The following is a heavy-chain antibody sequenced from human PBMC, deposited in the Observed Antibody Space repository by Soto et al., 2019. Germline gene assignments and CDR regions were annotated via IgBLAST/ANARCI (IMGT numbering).Heavy chain of an antibody. V-gene: IGHV3-23*01. J-gene: IGHJ3*02. D-gene: IGHD3-3*01. CDR2: ISGSGGST. Sequence: EVQLLESGGGLVQPGGSLRLSCAASGFTFSSYAMGWVRQAPGKGLEWVSAISGSGGSTYYADSVKGRFTISRDNSKNTLYLQMNSLRAEDTAVYYFAKPVYFDFCSGYSTDAFDIWGQGTMVTVSS. CDR3: AKPVYFDFCSGYSTDAFDI. CDR1: GFTFSSYA.